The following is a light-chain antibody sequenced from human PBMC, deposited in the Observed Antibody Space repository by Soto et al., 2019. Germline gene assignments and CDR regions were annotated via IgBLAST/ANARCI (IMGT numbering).Light chain of an antibody. Sequence: EIVLTQSPATLSVFPGEKATLSCGASQSVSNNLAWYHQKPGQAPRPLIYGASTRATGVPARFSGSGSGTEFTLTISSLQSEAYEIYYCQQYSSWPFTFGPGTKVDIK. CDR1: QSVSNN. V-gene: IGKV3-15*01. CDR3: QQYSSWPFT. J-gene: IGKJ3*01. CDR2: GAS.